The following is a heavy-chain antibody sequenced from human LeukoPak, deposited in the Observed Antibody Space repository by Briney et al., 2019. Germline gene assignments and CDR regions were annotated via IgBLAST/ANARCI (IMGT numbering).Heavy chain of an antibody. Sequence: GRSLRPSCAASGFTFSSYAMHWVRQAPGKGLEWVAVISYDGSNKYYADSVKGRFTISRDNSKNTLYLQMNSLRAEDTAVYYCASAVSGYNTHFDYWGQGTLVTVSS. V-gene: IGHV3-30-3*01. CDR2: ISYDGSNK. CDR3: ASAVSGYNTHFDY. J-gene: IGHJ4*02. CDR1: GFTFSSYA. D-gene: IGHD5-12*01.